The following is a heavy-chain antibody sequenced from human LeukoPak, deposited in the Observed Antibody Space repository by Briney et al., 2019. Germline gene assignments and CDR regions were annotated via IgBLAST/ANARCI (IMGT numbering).Heavy chain of an antibody. CDR3: ARYCGGDCYGMDV. CDR2: IKQDGSEK. Sequence: GGSLRLSCTASEFTFSSYWMSWVRQAPGKGLEWVANIKQDGSEKDYVDSVKGRFTISRDNAKNSLYLQMNSLRAEDTAVYYCARYCGGDCYGMDVWGQGATVTVSS. CDR1: EFTFSSYW. J-gene: IGHJ6*02. D-gene: IGHD2-21*01. V-gene: IGHV3-7*01.